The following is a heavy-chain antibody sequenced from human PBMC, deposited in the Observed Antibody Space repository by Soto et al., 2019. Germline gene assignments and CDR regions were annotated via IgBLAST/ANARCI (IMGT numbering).Heavy chain of an antibody. CDR2: ISAYNGNT. Sequence: ASVKVSCKASGYTFTSYGISWVRRAPGQGLEWMGWISAYNGNTNYAQKLQGRVTMTTDTSTSTAYMELRSLRSDDTAVYYCARTYSYGYDNWFDPWGQGTLVTVSS. V-gene: IGHV1-18*04. J-gene: IGHJ5*02. D-gene: IGHD5-18*01. CDR1: GYTFTSYG. CDR3: ARTYSYGYDNWFDP.